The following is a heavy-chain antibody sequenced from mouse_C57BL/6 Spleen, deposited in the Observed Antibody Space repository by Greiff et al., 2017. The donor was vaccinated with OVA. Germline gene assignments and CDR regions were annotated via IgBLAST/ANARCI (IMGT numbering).Heavy chain of an antibody. CDR3: AGRSEAWFAY. CDR2: ISDGGSYT. V-gene: IGHV5-4*03. J-gene: IGHJ3*01. D-gene: IGHD3-2*02. CDR1: GFTFSSYA. Sequence: DVMLVESGGGLVKPGGSLKLSCAASGFTFSSYAMSWVRQTPDKRLEWVATISDGGSYTYYPDNVKGRFTISRDNAKNNLYLQMSHLKDEDTAMYYCAGRSEAWFAYWGQGTLVTVSA.